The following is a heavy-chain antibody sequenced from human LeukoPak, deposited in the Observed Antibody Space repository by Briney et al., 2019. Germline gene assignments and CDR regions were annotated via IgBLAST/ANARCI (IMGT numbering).Heavy chain of an antibody. CDR2: ISAYNGNT. CDR3: ARDLLISGRTYYYILTGYGKYDY. V-gene: IGHV1-18*01. D-gene: IGHD3-9*01. J-gene: IGHJ4*02. CDR1: GYTFTSYG. Sequence: ASVKVSCKASGYTFTSYGISWVRQAPGQGREWMGWISAYNGNTNYAQKLQGRVTMTTDTSTSTAYMELRSLRSDDTAVYYCARDLLISGRTYYYILTGYGKYDYWGQGTVVTVSS.